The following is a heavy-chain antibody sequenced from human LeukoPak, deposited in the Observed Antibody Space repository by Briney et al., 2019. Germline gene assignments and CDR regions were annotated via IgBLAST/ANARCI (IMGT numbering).Heavy chain of an antibody. Sequence: SETLSLTCTVSGGSISSYYWSWIRQPPGKGLEWIGYIYYSGSTNYNPSLKSRVTISVDTSKNQFSLKLSSVTAADTAVYYCALLQVAVAGLGFDYWGQGTLVTVSS. CDR2: IYYSGST. J-gene: IGHJ4*02. CDR3: ALLQVAVAGLGFDY. CDR1: GGSISSYY. V-gene: IGHV4-59*01. D-gene: IGHD6-19*01.